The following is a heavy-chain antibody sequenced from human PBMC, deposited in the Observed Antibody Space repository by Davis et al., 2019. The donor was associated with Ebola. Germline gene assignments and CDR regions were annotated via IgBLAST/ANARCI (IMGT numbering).Heavy chain of an antibody. D-gene: IGHD5-18*01. CDR3: ARVRFGDTAVDY. CDR2: IWYDGSNK. V-gene: IGHV3-33*01. CDR1: GFTLRYYG. J-gene: IGHJ4*02. Sequence: PGGSLRLSCATSGFTLRYYGMHWVRQSPGKGLEWVAVIWYDGSNKYYADSVKGRFTISRENAKNSLYLQMNSLRAEDTAVYYCARVRFGDTAVDYWGQGTLVTVSS.